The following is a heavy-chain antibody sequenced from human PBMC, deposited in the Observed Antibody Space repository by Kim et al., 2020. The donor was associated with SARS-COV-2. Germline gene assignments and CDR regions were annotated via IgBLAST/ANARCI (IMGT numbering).Heavy chain of an antibody. J-gene: IGHJ1*01. Sequence: ASVKVSCKASGYTFTSYGISWVRQAPGQGLEWMGWISAYNGNTNYAQKLQGRVTMTTDTSTSTAYMELRSLRSDDTAVYYCARVLGAYSSPSSDFQHWGQGTLVTVSS. CDR1: GYTFTSYG. CDR2: ISAYNGNT. D-gene: IGHD6-6*01. V-gene: IGHV1-18*01. CDR3: ARVLGAYSSPSSDFQH.